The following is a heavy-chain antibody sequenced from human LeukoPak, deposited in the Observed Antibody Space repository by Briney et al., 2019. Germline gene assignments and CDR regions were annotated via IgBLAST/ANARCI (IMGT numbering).Heavy chain of an antibody. J-gene: IGHJ4*02. Sequence: SETLSLTCTVSGGSISSYYWSWIRQPPGKGLEWIAYISDIGSINYSPSLKSRVTISLDTSKNQFSLKLSSVTAADTAVYYCAGHHPRNTVDFWGQGTLATVSS. D-gene: IGHD2/OR15-2a*01. V-gene: IGHV4-59*08. CDR1: GGSISSYY. CDR2: ISDIGSI. CDR3: AGHHPRNTVDF.